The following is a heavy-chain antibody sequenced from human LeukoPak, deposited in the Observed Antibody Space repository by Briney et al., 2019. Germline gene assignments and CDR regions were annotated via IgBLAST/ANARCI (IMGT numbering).Heavy chain of an antibody. CDR1: GFTFDDYG. Sequence: GGSLRLSCAASGFTFDDYGMSWVRQAPGKGLEWVSGINWNGGSTVYADSVKGRFTISRDKAKNSLYPQMNSLRAEDTALYYCARDRPYYYDSSGYSAPDYWGQGTLVTVSS. V-gene: IGHV3-20*04. CDR2: INWNGGST. CDR3: ARDRPYYYDSSGYSAPDY. D-gene: IGHD3-22*01. J-gene: IGHJ4*02.